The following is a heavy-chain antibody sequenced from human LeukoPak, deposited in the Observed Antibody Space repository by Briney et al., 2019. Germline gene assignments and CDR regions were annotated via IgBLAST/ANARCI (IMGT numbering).Heavy chain of an antibody. CDR3: AREVEGYCSGGSCYQSRYYYYYYMDV. V-gene: IGHV4-59*01. CDR2: IYYSGST. CDR1: GGSISSYY. Sequence: SETLSLTCTASGGSISSYYWSWIRQPPGKGLEWIGYIYYSGSTNYNPSLKSRVTISVDTSKNQFSLKLSSVTAADTAVYYCAREVEGYCSGGSCYQSRYYYYYYMDVWGKGTTVTVSS. J-gene: IGHJ6*03. D-gene: IGHD2-15*01.